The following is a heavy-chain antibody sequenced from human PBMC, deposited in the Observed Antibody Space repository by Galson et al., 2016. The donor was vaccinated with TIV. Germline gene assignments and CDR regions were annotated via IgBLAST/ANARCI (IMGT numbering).Heavy chain of an antibody. CDR3: TKDADATSMIVVAAS. V-gene: IGHV3-9*01. J-gene: IGHJ5*02. CDR2: ISSNSVYL. D-gene: IGHD3-22*01. CDR1: GFTFEHYG. Sequence: SLRLSCAASGFTFEHYGMHWVRQAPGKGLEWVSGISSNSVYLGYADSVKGRFTISRDNSRNTLYLQMSSLRVEDTAVYYCTKDADATSMIVVAASWGQGALVTVTS.